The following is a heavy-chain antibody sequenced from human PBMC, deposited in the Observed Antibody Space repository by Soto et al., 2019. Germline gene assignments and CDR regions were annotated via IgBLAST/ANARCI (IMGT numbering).Heavy chain of an antibody. V-gene: IGHV1-46*01. D-gene: IGHD3-22*01. Sequence: ASVKVSCKASGYTFTSYYMHWVRQAPGQGLEWMGIINPSGGSTGYAQKFQGRVTMTRDTSTSTVYMELSSLRSEDTAVYYCARDRGRDSSGSGGRRYYYGMDVWGQGTTVTVSS. CDR2: INPSGGST. J-gene: IGHJ6*02. CDR3: ARDRGRDSSGSGGRRYYYGMDV. CDR1: GYTFTSYY.